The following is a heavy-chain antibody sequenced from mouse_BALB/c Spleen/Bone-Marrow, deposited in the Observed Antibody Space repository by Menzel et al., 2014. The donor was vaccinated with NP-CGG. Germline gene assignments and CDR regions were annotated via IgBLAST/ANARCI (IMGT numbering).Heavy chain of an antibody. CDR2: ISSGVSYT. CDR3: ARHNYGYFAMDY. D-gene: IGHD1-1*01. V-gene: IGHV5-6*01. J-gene: IGHJ4*01. Sequence: EVKLVESGGDLVKPGGSLKLSCATSGFTFSNYDVSWVRQTPDKRLEWVAIISSGVSYTYYPDSVKGRFTISRDNAKNTLYLQMGSLKSEDTAMYFCARHNYGYFAMDYWGQGTSVTVSS. CDR1: GFTFSNYD.